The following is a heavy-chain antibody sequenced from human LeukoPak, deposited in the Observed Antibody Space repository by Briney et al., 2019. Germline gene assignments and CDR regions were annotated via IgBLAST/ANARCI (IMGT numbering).Heavy chain of an antibody. J-gene: IGHJ4*02. CDR2: IYYSGST. V-gene: IGHV4-59*08. D-gene: IGHD6-13*01. CDR1: GGSISSYY. Sequence: SETLSLTCTVSGGSISSYYWSWIWQPPGKGLEWIGYIYYSGSTNYNPSLKSRVTISVDTSKNQFSLKLSSVTAADTAVHYCARKRIAAAGTPEYYFDYWGQGTLVTVSS. CDR3: ARKRIAAAGTPEYYFDY.